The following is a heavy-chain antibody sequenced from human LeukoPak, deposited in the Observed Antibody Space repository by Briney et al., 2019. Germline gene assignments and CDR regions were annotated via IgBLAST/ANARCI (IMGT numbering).Heavy chain of an antibody. CDR2: IYYSGST. Sequence: SETLSLTCTVSGASISPYYWSWIRQPPGKGLEWIGYIYYSGSTNYNPSLKSRVTISLDTSKNQFSLTLSSVTAADTAVYYCARSELLWFGGVNSGFDYWGQGTLVTVSS. V-gene: IGHV4-59*01. D-gene: IGHD3-10*01. CDR1: GASISPYY. CDR3: ARSELLWFGGVNSGFDY. J-gene: IGHJ4*02.